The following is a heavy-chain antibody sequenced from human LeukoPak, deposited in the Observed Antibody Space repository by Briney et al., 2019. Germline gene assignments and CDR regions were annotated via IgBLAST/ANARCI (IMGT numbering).Heavy chain of an antibody. J-gene: IGHJ4*02. CDR1: GFPFNTYW. CDR3: AKGKDSVAGATNDY. CDR2: ITGDGSTT. V-gene: IGHV3-74*01. D-gene: IGHD6-19*01. Sequence: GGSLRLSCTASGFPFNTYWMHWVRRAPGKGLEWVSLITGDGSTTNYADSVKGRFTISRDNVKNTVYLQMNSLRAEDTAVYYCAKGKDSVAGATNDYWGQGTLVTVSS.